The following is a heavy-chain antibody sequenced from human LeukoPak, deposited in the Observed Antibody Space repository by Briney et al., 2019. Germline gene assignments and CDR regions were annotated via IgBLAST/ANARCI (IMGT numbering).Heavy chain of an antibody. J-gene: IGHJ4*02. CDR2: FDGNAHGT. Sequence: GGSLRLSCATSGFTFSQFGMTWVRQPPGKGLEWVASFDGNAHGTYFADSVKGRCTISRDNSKNTLYLQMNSLRAEDTAVYYCARALGYCTNGVCPTPYWGQGTLVTVSS. CDR3: ARALGYCTNGVCPTPY. CDR1: GFTFSQFG. V-gene: IGHV3-23*01. D-gene: IGHD2-8*01.